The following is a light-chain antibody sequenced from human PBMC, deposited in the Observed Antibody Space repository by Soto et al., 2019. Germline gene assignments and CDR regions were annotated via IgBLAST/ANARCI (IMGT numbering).Light chain of an antibody. Sequence: DIQMTQSPSTLSSSVGDRFTFTFLASQSVRSWLAWYQQKPGTAPNLLIFDASRLENGVPSRFSGSGSGTEFTLTISSLQPDDFATYYCQQYDNYPLTFGGGTKVDIK. V-gene: IGKV1-5*01. CDR1: QSVRSW. CDR2: DAS. J-gene: IGKJ4*01. CDR3: QQYDNYPLT.